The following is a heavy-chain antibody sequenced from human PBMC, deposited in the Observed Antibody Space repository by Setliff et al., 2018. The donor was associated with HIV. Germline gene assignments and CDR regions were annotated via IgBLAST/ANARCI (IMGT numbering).Heavy chain of an antibody. CDR3: ARAMRGVVVTNMYYYYGMDV. Sequence: SETLSLTCTVSGYSISSGYYWGWIRQPPGKGLEWIGSIYHSGSTYYNPSLKSRVAISVDTSKNQFSLKLSSVTAADTAVYYCARAMRGVVVTNMYYYYGMDVWGQGTTVTVSS. CDR2: IYHSGST. CDR1: GYSISSGYY. D-gene: IGHD2-21*02. J-gene: IGHJ6*02. V-gene: IGHV4-38-2*02.